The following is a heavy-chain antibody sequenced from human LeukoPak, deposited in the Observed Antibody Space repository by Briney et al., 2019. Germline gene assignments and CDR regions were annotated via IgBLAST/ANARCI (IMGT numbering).Heavy chain of an antibody. J-gene: IGHJ4*02. D-gene: IGHD3-10*01. Sequence: PGGSLRLSCAASGLEFNIYGMHWVRPPPAKGLEWVSSISGRDDSTSYADSVKGRFIISRDMSKNTMYLQMNSLRVDDTAVYYCAKDDSALWCGELSHYFNWWGQGTLVTVSS. V-gene: IGHV3-23*01. CDR3: AKDDSALWCGELSHYFNW. CDR2: ISGRDDST. CDR1: GLEFNIYG.